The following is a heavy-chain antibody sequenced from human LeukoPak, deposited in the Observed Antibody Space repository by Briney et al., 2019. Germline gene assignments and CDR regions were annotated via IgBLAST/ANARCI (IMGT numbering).Heavy chain of an antibody. J-gene: IGHJ4*02. CDR2: IYPGDSDT. Sequence: GESLKISCRGSGYSFISYWIGWVRQMPGKGLEWMGIIYPGDSDTRYSPSFQGQVTISADKSISTAYLQWSSLKASDTAMYYCARHRVPGGYSGYDYDYWGQGTLVTVSS. D-gene: IGHD5-12*01. CDR3: ARHRVPGGYSGYDYDY. CDR1: GYSFISYW. V-gene: IGHV5-51*01.